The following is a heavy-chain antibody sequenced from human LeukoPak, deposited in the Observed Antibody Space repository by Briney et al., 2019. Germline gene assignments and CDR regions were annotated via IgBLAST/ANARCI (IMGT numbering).Heavy chain of an antibody. V-gene: IGHV5-51*01. CDR3: ARPYLVGATTFDY. Sequence: GESLKISCKGSGHTFTNTWIAWVRQKPGKGLEWMGLIYPDDSDTRYNPSFQGQVTISADKSISTAYLQWSSLKASDTAMYYCARPYLVGATTFDYWGQGTLVTVSS. D-gene: IGHD1-26*01. CDR2: IYPDDSDT. J-gene: IGHJ4*02. CDR1: GHTFTNTW.